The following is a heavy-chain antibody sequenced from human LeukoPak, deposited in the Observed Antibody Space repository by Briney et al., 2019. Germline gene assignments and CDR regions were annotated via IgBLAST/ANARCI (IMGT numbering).Heavy chain of an antibody. CDR1: GFTSSRYW. J-gene: IGHJ4*02. Sequence: GGSLRLSCAASGFTSSRYWMTWVRQAPGKGLEWVANTKQDGSEKYYVDSVKGRFTIPRDNAKNSLYLQMNSLRAEDTAVYYCARIFWGGSGYYFEYWGQGTLVTVSS. D-gene: IGHD3-22*01. CDR2: TKQDGSEK. V-gene: IGHV3-7*02. CDR3: ARIFWGGSGYYFEY.